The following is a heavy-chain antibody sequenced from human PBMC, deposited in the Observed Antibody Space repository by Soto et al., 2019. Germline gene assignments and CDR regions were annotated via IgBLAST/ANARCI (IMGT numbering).Heavy chain of an antibody. CDR3: ARGQRARSTYCRFDP. J-gene: IGHJ5*02. CDR1: GFTLSSYA. D-gene: IGHD6-6*01. CDR2: FSGTGGYT. V-gene: IGHV3-23*01. Sequence: GGSLRLSCAASGFTLSSYAMSWVRQAPGKGLEWVSTFSGTGGYTYYADSVKGRFTISRDDSKNTLFLHMNSLRAADTAVYYWARGQRARSTYCRFDPWGQGTLVTVSS.